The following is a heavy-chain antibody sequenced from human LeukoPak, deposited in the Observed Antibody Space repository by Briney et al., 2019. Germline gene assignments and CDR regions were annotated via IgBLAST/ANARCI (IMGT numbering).Heavy chain of an antibody. Sequence: GGSLRLSCAASGFTFSGSSMYWVRQASGKGLEWVGRIRSKANSYATAYAASVKGRFTISRDNSKNTLYLQMNSLRAEDTAVYYCAKDSRGPEGDGYNFDYWGQGTLVTVSS. V-gene: IGHV3-73*01. CDR1: GFTFSGSS. D-gene: IGHD5-24*01. J-gene: IGHJ4*02. CDR3: AKDSRGPEGDGYNFDY. CDR2: IRSKANSYAT.